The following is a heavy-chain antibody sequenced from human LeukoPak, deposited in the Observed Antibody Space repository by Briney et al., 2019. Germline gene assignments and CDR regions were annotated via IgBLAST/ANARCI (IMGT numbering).Heavy chain of an antibody. D-gene: IGHD6-13*01. Sequence: PGGSLRLSCAASGFTFSSYWMNWVRQAPGKVLEWVANIKQDGSEKYYVDSVKGRFIISRDNAKNSLYLQMNSLAAEDTAVYYCATSGSAAGTLRGRSDYWGQGTLVTVSS. V-gene: IGHV3-7*01. CDR2: IKQDGSEK. J-gene: IGHJ4*02. CDR1: GFTFSSYW. CDR3: ATSGSAAGTLRGRSDY.